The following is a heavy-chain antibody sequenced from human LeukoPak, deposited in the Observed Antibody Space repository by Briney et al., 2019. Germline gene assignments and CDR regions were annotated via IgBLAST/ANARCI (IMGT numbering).Heavy chain of an antibody. CDR1: GGSISSSSYY. CDR3: ARVRALGYYYYGMDV. D-gene: IGHD3-10*01. CDR2: IYYSGST. J-gene: IGHJ6*02. Sequence: PSETLSLTCTVSGGSISSSSYYWGWIRQPPGKGLEWIGSIYYSGSTYYNPSLKSRVTISVDTSKNQFSLKLSSVTAADTAVYYCARVRALGYYYYGMDVWGQGTTVTVSS. V-gene: IGHV4-39*07.